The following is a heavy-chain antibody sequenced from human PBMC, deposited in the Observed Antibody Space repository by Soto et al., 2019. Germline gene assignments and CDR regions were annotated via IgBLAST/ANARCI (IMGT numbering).Heavy chain of an antibody. Sequence: SETLSLTCTVSGGSFSSDRYYWGWLRQPPGQVLVWLGNIDYSGSTNSDPSHKRRATTSEDTSKNQFNLMLTSMTAADTAVYYCARSGIGSCGLGGQGTLVTVSS. V-gene: IGHV4-61*01. CDR3: ARSGIGSCGL. D-gene: IGHD6-19*01. CDR2: IDYSGST. CDR1: GGSFSSDRYY. J-gene: IGHJ4*02.